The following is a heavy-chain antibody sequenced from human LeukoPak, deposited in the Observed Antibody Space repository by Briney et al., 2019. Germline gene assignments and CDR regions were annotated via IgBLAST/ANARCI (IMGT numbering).Heavy chain of an antibody. CDR2: INHSGST. J-gene: IGHJ4*02. CDR1: GGSFSGYY. CDR3: ARGPMRYQLLPFDY. V-gene: IGHV4-34*01. Sequence: PSETLSLXCAVCGGSFSGYYWSWIRQPPGKGLEWIGEINHSGSTNYNPSLKSRVTISVDTSKNQFSLKLSSVTAADTAVYYCARGPMRYQLLPFDYWGQGTLVTVSS. D-gene: IGHD2-2*01.